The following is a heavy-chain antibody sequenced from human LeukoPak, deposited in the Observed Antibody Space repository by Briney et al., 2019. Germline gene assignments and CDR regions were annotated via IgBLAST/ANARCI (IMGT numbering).Heavy chain of an antibody. D-gene: IGHD6-19*01. CDR3: ARFIAVAGQYYFDY. Sequence: SETLSLTCTVSGGSISSYYWSWIRQPPGKGLEWIGYIYYSGSTNYNPSLKSRVTISVDTSKNQFSLKLSSVAAADTAAYYCARFIAVAGQYYFDYWGLGTLVTVSS. CDR1: GGSISSYY. CDR2: IYYSGST. J-gene: IGHJ4*02. V-gene: IGHV4-59*12.